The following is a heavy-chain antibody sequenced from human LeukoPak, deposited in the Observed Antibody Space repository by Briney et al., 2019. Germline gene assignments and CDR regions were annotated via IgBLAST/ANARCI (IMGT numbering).Heavy chain of an antibody. V-gene: IGHV3-30*18. CDR2: ISYDGSNK. J-gene: IGHJ4*02. CDR1: GFTFSSYG. Sequence: GGSLRLSCAASGFTFSSYGMHWVRQAPGKGLEWVAVISYDGSNKYYADSVKGRFTISRDNSKNTLYLQMNSLRAEDTAVYYCAKGFLSSYCGGDCYSTLFDYWGQGTLVTVSS. D-gene: IGHD2-21*02. CDR3: AKGFLSSYCGGDCYSTLFDY.